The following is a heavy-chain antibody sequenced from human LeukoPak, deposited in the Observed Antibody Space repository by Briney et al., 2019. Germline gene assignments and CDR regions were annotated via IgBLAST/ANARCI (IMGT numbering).Heavy chain of an antibody. J-gene: IGHJ3*02. D-gene: IGHD3-10*01. V-gene: IGHV3-15*01. Sequence: GGSLRLSCAASGFTFSNAWMSWVRQAPGKGLEWVGHIKSKTDGGTTDYAAPVKGRFTISRDNSKNTLYLQMNSLRAEDTAVYYCARDSLGFAFDIWGQGTMVTISS. CDR2: IKSKTDGGTT. CDR3: ARDSLGFAFDI. CDR1: GFTFSNAW.